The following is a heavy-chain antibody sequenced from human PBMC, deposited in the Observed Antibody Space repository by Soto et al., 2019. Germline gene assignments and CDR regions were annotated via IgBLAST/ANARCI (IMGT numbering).Heavy chain of an antibody. CDR2: ISSSSSYI. J-gene: IGHJ4*02. D-gene: IGHD5-18*01. CDR3: KVQLWFKAGG. CDR1: GFTFSSYS. Sequence: EVQLVESGGGLVKPGGSLRLSCAASGFTFSSYSMNWVRQAPGKGLEWVSSISSSSSYIYYADSVKGRFTISRDNAKNSMYLQMNSLRAEDTAVYYCKVQLWFKAGGWGQGTLVTVSS. V-gene: IGHV3-21*01.